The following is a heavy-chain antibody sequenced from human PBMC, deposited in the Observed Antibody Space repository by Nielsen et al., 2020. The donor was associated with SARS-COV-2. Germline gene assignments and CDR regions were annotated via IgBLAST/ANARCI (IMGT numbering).Heavy chain of an antibody. CDR1: GFTFSSYG. CDR3: ARNELDDWYFDL. CDR2: IWYDGSNK. J-gene: IGHJ2*01. Sequence: GESLKISCVISGFTFSSYGMHWVRQAPGKGLEWVAVIWYDGSNKYYADSVKGRFTISRDNSKNTLYLQMNSLRAEDTAVYYCARNELDDWYFDLWGRGTLDTVSS. V-gene: IGHV3-33*08. D-gene: IGHD1-1*01.